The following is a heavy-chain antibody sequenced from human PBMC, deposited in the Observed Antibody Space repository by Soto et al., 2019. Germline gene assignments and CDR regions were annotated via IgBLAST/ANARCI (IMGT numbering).Heavy chain of an antibody. CDR2: IYYSGST. D-gene: IGHD3-22*01. V-gene: IGHV4-39*01. J-gene: IGHJ4*02. CDR3: ARLTYYYDSSGYAHFDY. CDR1: GGSISSSSYY. Sequence: PSETLSLTCTVSGGSISSSSYYWGWIRQPPGKGLEWIGSIYYSGSTYYNPSLKSRVTISVDTSKNQFSLKLSSVTAADTAVYYCARLTYYYDSSGYAHFDYWGQGTLVTVSS.